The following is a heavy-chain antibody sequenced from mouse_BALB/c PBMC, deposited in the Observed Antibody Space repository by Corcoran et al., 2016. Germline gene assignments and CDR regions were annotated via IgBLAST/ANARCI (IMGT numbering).Heavy chain of an antibody. CDR3: ARGNYYGSPYAMDY. CDR1: GYSITSGYY. Sequence: DVQLQESGPGLVKPSQSLSLTCSVTGYSITSGYYWIWIRQFPGNKLEWMGYISYDGSNNYNPSLKNRISLTRDTSKNQFFLKLNSVTTEDTATYYCARGNYYGSPYAMDYWGQGTSVTVSS. J-gene: IGHJ4*01. CDR2: ISYDGSN. D-gene: IGHD1-1*01. V-gene: IGHV3-6*02.